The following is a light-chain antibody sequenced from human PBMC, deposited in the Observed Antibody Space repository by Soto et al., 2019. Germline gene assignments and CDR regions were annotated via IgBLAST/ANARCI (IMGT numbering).Light chain of an antibody. J-gene: IGKJ2*01. V-gene: IGKV3-15*01. CDR3: QQYFNWPPYT. Sequence: EIVLTQSLATLSVSPGDRATLSCRASESVSSNVAWYQQKPGQTPRLLIYGASTRATGVPPRFSGSRSGTEFTLTISSLQSEDFAVYYCQQYFNWPPYTFGQGTKVDIK. CDR2: GAS. CDR1: ESVSSN.